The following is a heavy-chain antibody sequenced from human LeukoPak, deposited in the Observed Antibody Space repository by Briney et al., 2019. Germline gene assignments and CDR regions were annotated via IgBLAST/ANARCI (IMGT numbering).Heavy chain of an antibody. D-gene: IGHD3-10*01. CDR3: AKDPSMVRVNWFDP. V-gene: IGHV3-9*01. J-gene: IGHJ5*02. Sequence: GRSLRLSCAAYGFTFDDYAMHWVRQAPGKGLEWVSGISWNSGSIGYADSVKGRFTISRDNAKNSLYLQMNSLRAEDTAVYYCAKDPSMVRVNWFDPWGQGTLVTVSS. CDR2: ISWNSGSI. CDR1: GFTFDDYA.